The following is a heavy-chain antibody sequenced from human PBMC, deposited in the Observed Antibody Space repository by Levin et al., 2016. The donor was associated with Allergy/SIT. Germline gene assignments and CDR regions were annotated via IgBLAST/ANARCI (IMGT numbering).Heavy chain of an antibody. CDR2: ISAGGGST. CDR3: AKDLPGFGTFDY. Sequence: GGSLRLSCAASGFTFSSYAMSWVRQAPGKGLECVSAISAGGGSTYYADSVKGRFTISRDNSKNTLYLQMNSLRAEDTAIYYCAKDLPGFGTFDYWGQGTLVTVSS. D-gene: IGHD3-16*01. J-gene: IGHJ4*02. V-gene: IGHV3-23*01. CDR1: GFTFSSYA.